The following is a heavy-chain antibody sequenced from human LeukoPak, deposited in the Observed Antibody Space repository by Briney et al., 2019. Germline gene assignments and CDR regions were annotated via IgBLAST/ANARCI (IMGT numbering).Heavy chain of an antibody. CDR1: GYTFTSYD. Sequence: GASVKVSCKASGYTFTSYDINWVRQATGQGLEWMGWMNPNSGNTGYAQKFQGRVTMTRNTSISTAYMELSSLRSEDTAVYYCATGSRITIFGVVTSYAFDIWGQGTMVTVSS. V-gene: IGHV1-8*01. D-gene: IGHD3-3*01. CDR2: MNPNSGNT. CDR3: ATGSRITIFGVVTSYAFDI. J-gene: IGHJ3*02.